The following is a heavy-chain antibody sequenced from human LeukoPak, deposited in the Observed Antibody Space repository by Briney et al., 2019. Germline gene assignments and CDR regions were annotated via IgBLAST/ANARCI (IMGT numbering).Heavy chain of an antibody. J-gene: IGHJ4*02. Sequence: GGSLRLSCATSGFPFETNAMSWVRQAPGKGLEWVATIGNTGTFYADSVTGRFTISRDNSKNTVNLQMNRLRVEDTAIYYCAKDWIQFNRVFDCFDSWGQGTLATVSS. CDR2: IGNTGT. D-gene: IGHD5-18*01. CDR3: AKDWIQFNRVFDCFDS. CDR1: GFPFETNA. V-gene: IGHV3-23*01.